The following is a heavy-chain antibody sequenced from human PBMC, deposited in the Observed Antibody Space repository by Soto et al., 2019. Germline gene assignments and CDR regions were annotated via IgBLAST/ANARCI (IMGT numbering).Heavy chain of an antibody. CDR2: ISHSGIT. CDR3: ARVLRGWFDP. V-gene: IGHV4-4*02. Sequence: KASETLSLTCAVSGGSITSATWWTWVRQPPGGGLEWIGEISHSGITNYKASLKSRVTMSVDRTKNDVSLKLTSVTAADTAVYYCARVLRGWFDPWGQGTPVTVSS. CDR1: GGSITSATW. J-gene: IGHJ5*02.